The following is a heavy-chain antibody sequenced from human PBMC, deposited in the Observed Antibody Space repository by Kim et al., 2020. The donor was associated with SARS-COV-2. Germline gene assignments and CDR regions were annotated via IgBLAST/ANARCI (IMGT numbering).Heavy chain of an antibody. CDR1: GFTFSSYA. Sequence: GGSLRLSCAASGFTFSSYAMSWVRQAPGKGLEWVSAISGSGGSTYYADSVKGRFTISRDNSKNTLYLQMNSLRAEDTAVYYCAKANRRNSIAAADTYYFDYWGQGTLVTVSS. J-gene: IGHJ4*02. CDR3: AKANRRNSIAAADTYYFDY. V-gene: IGHV3-23*01. CDR2: ISGSGGST. D-gene: IGHD6-13*01.